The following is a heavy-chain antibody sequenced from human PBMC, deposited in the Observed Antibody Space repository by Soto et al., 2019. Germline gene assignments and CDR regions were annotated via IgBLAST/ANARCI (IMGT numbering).Heavy chain of an antibody. CDR2: IYWNDDK. D-gene: IGHD4-17*01. Sequence: SGPTLVKPTQTLMLTCTFSGFSLSTSGVGVGWIRQPPGKALEWLALIYWNDDKRYSPSLKSRLTITKDTSKNQVVLTMTNMDPVDTATYYCAHGYGDYLGADCWFDPWGQGTLVTVSS. CDR1: GFSLSTSGVG. CDR3: AHGYGDYLGADCWFDP. J-gene: IGHJ5*02. V-gene: IGHV2-5*01.